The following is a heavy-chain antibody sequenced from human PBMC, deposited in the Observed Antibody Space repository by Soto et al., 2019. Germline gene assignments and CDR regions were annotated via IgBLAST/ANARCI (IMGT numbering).Heavy chain of an antibody. CDR2: IYYSGST. V-gene: IGHV4-39*01. J-gene: IGHJ4*02. CDR1: GGSISSSSYY. CDR3: ARQNEIAVAGTVYY. Sequence: QLQLQESGPGLVKPSETLSLTCTVSGGSISSSSYYWGWIRQPPGKGLEWIGSIYYSGSTYYNPSLKSRVPISVDTSKNQFSLKLSSVTAADTAVYYCARQNEIAVAGTVYYWGQGTLVTVSS. D-gene: IGHD6-19*01.